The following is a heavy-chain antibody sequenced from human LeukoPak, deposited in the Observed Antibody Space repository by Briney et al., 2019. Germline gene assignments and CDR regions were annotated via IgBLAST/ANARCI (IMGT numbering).Heavy chain of an antibody. V-gene: IGHV3-23*01. Sequence: GGSLRLSCAASGFTFSSYAMSWVRQAPGKGLEWVSAISGSGGSTYYADSVKGRFTISRDNSKNTLYLQMNSLRAEDTAVYYCAKKGLYYDSSGHYYYWGQGTLVTVSS. CDR2: ISGSGGST. D-gene: IGHD3-22*01. J-gene: IGHJ4*02. CDR3: AKKGLYYDSSGHYYY. CDR1: GFTFSSYA.